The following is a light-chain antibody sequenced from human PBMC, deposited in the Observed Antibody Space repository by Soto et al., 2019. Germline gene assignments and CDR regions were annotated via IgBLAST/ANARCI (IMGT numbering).Light chain of an antibody. CDR1: QSVCGN. J-gene: IGKJ1*01. CDR2: GAS. V-gene: IGKV3-15*01. CDR3: QQYNNWPRT. Sequence: EIVMTQSPGTLSVSPGERATLSCRASQSVCGNLAWYQQKPGQAPRLLIYGASTRATGIPARFSGSGSGTEFTLTISSLQSEDFAVYYCQQYNNWPRTFGQGTKVEIK.